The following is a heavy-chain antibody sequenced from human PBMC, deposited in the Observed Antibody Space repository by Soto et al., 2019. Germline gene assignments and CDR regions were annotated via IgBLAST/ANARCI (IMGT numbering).Heavy chain of an antibody. V-gene: IGHV3-49*03. D-gene: IGHD6-19*01. CDR1: GFTFGDYA. J-gene: IGHJ6*02. CDR3: TRDAESSGWYRGYYYYGMDV. CDR2: IRSKAYGGTT. Sequence: SLRLSCTASGFTFGDYAMSWFRQAPGKGLEWVGFIRSKAYGGTTEYAASVKGRFTISRDDSKSIAYLQMNSLKTEDTAVYYCTRDAESSGWYRGYYYYGMDVWGQGTTVTVSS.